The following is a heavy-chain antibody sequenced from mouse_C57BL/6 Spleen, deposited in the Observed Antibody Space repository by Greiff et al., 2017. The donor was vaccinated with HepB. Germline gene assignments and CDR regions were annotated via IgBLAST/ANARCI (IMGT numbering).Heavy chain of an antibody. CDR3: ARAGVLRIPFYAMDY. V-gene: IGHV1-53*01. Sequence: QVQLQQPGTELVKPGASVKLSCKASGYTFTSYWMHWVKQRPGQGLEWIGNINPSNGGTNYNENFKSKATLTVDKSSSTAYMQLSSLTSEDSAVYYCARAGVLRIPFYAMDYWGQGTSVTVSS. CDR1: GYTFTSYW. D-gene: IGHD1-1*01. J-gene: IGHJ4*01. CDR2: INPSNGGT.